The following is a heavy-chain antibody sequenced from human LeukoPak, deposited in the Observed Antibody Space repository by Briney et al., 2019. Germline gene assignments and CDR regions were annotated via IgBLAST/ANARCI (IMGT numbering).Heavy chain of an antibody. Sequence: SETLSLTCTVSGESISGFYWTWIRQPPGKGLEWIGYIYYSGSTNYNPSLKSRVAISVDTSKNQFSLKLSSVTAADTAVYYCARGVVIAPQTFDYWGQGTLVTVSS. CDR3: ARGVVIAPQTFDY. D-gene: IGHD2-21*01. V-gene: IGHV4-59*01. J-gene: IGHJ4*02. CDR1: GESISGFY. CDR2: IYYSGST.